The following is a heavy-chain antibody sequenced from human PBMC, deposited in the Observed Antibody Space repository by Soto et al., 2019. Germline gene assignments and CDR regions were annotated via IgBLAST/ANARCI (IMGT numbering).Heavy chain of an antibody. J-gene: IGHJ4*02. V-gene: IGHV3-7*05. CDR1: GFAFSAYW. Sequence: PGGSLRLSCAASGFAFSAYWMTWVRQAPGKGLEWVANIKEDGSEKYYVDSVKGRFTISRDNAKNSVYLQMNSLRAEDTAVYYCAKVGVSPKGYWGQGTLVTVSS. CDR3: AKVGVSPKGY. CDR2: IKEDGSEK.